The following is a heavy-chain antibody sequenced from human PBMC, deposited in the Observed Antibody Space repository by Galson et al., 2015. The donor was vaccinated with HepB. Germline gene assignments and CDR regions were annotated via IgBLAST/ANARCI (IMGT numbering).Heavy chain of an antibody. CDR3: AADGGSSGYYYGDAFDI. CDR1: GFTFTSSA. Sequence: SVKVSCKASGFTFTSSAVQWVRQARGQRLEWIGWIVVGSGNTNYAQKFQERVTITRDMSTSTAYMELSSLRSEDTAVYYCAADGGSSGYYYGDAFDIWGQGTMVTVSS. CDR2: IVVGSGNT. V-gene: IGHV1-58*01. D-gene: IGHD3-22*01. J-gene: IGHJ3*02.